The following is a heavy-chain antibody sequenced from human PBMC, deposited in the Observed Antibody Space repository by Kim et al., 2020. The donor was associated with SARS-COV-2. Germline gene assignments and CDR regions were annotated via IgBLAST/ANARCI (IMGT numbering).Heavy chain of an antibody. CDR2: IDGRGATT. J-gene: IGHJ4*02. Sequence: GGSLRLSCAASGFTFSNSPMSWVRQAPGKGLEWVSTIDGRGATTYYPGSVKGRFTISRDNSKNTLYLQMNNLRAEDTAVFFCAKSGQLDDWGQGTLVTVSS. CDR3: AKSGQLDD. V-gene: IGHV3-23*01. CDR1: GFTFSNSP. D-gene: IGHD5-12*01.